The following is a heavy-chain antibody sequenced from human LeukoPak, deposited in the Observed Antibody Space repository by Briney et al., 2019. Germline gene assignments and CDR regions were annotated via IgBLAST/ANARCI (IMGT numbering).Heavy chain of an antibody. Sequence: PGGSLRLSCAASGFTFSSYWMIWVRQAPGKGLEWVANINRDGSKKYYVDSVKGRFTISRDNAKNSLYLQMKSLRAEDAAVYYCVREIFGLDYWGQGTLVTVSS. J-gene: IGHJ4*02. CDR1: GFTFSSYW. V-gene: IGHV3-7*01. CDR3: VREIFGLDY. D-gene: IGHD3-10*01. CDR2: INRDGSKK.